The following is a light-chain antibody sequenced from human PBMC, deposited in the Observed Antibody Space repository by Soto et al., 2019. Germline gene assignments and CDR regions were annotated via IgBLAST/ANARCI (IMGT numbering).Light chain of an antibody. CDR2: QDK. Sequence: SYELTQPPSVSVSPGQTASITCSGDKLGDKYACWYQQKPGQSPVLVIYQDKKRPSGIPERFSGSNSGNTATLTISGTQAMDEADYYCQAWDSSKGVFGTGTKLTVL. CDR1: KLGDKY. V-gene: IGLV3-1*01. J-gene: IGLJ1*01. CDR3: QAWDSSKGV.